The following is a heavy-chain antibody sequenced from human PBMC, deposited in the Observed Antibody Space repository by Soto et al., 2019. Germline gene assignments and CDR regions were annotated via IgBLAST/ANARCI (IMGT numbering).Heavy chain of an antibody. J-gene: IGHJ6*02. CDR1: GFTFSDYY. CDR2: ISSSGSTI. V-gene: IGHV3-11*01. D-gene: IGHD3-22*01. Sequence: QVQLVESGGGLVKPGGSLRLSCAASGFTFSDYYMSWIRQAPGKGLEWVSYISSSGSTIYYADSVKGRFTISRDNAKNSLYLQMNSLRAEDTAVYYCARDLFADYYDSSGYHYYYGMDVWGQGTTVTVSS. CDR3: ARDLFADYYDSSGYHYYYGMDV.